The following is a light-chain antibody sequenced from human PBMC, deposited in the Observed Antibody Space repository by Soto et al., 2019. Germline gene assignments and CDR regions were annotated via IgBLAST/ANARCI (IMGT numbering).Light chain of an antibody. CDR3: QQSYKNSWT. Sequence: DRERIQCPSSLSPSLGDRVTITCRARHSIHVYGNWDQQRPGQAAKLLIYGASNLPSGVPSRFICSEYATDFSLTISSLQPEDFATYCYQQSYKNSWTFGPGTKVDIK. CDR1: HSIHVY. CDR2: GAS. V-gene: IGKV1-39*01. J-gene: IGKJ3*01.